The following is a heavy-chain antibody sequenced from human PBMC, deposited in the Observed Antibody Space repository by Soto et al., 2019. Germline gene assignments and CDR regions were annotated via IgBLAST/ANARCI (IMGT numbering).Heavy chain of an antibody. Sequence: QVQLVQSGAEVKKPGSSVKVSCKASGGTYNTFAISWVRQAPGQGLEWMGGIITVLGPAFYAQKFQGRVTTTADKSTTTAYLELTGLRSEDTAVYYCVRAAKRYFDYWGQGTLVTVSS. J-gene: IGHJ4*02. CDR2: IITVLGPA. V-gene: IGHV1-69*06. CDR1: GGTYNTFA. CDR3: VRAAKRYFDY.